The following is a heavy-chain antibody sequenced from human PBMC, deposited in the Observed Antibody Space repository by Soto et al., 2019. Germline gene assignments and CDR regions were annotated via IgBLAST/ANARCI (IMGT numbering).Heavy chain of an antibody. Sequence: QVQLQESGPGLAKPSQTLSLTCTASGGSISSGDYYWSWMRQHPGKGMEWIGYIYYSGSTYYNPSLKSRVTISVETSNNQFSLKLSSVTAADTAVYYCARGRGTGTYPHDFQPWGQGTLVTVSS. CDR2: IYYSGST. D-gene: IGHD1-26*01. V-gene: IGHV4-31*03. CDR3: ARGRGTGTYPHDFQP. CDR1: GGSISSGDYY. J-gene: IGHJ1*01.